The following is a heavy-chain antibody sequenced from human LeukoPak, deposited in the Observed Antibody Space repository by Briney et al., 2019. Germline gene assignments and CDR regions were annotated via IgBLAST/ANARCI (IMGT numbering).Heavy chain of an antibody. Sequence: GGSLRLSCAASGFTFSHYWMSWVRQAPGKGLEWVANIKQDGSEKYYMDSVKGRFTISRDNAKNSVYLQINSLRAEDTAVYYCARDRGYGEAWGQGTLVTVSS. CDR3: ARDRGYGEA. CDR2: IKQDGSEK. CDR1: GFTFSHYW. D-gene: IGHD4-17*01. V-gene: IGHV3-7*05. J-gene: IGHJ5*02.